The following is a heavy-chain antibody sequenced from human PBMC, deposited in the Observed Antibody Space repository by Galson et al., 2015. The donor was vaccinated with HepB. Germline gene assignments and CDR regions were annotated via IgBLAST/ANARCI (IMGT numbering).Heavy chain of an antibody. V-gene: IGHV4-34*01. CDR3: ARNGQTGYCTGGSCYSPLFDY. J-gene: IGHJ4*02. CDR2: INHSGST. Sequence: TCAVYGGSFSGYYWSWIRQPPGKGLEWIGEINHSGSTNYNPSLKSRVTISVDTSKNQFSLKLSSVTAADTAVYYCARNGQTGYCTGGSCYSPLFDYWGQGTLVTVSS. D-gene: IGHD2-15*01. CDR1: GGSFSGYY.